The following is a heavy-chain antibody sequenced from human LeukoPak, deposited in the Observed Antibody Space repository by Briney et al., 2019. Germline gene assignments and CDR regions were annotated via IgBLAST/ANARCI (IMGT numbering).Heavy chain of an antibody. J-gene: IGHJ3*02. V-gene: IGHV3-23*01. Sequence: GGSLRLSCAASGFTSSTYPISWVRQAPGKGLEWVSAISSGGTDTYYADSVKGRFTISRDNSKNTLYLQMNSLRAEDTAVYYCVKDSVRGYSGYGNDGFEIWGQGTMVTVSS. CDR2: ISSGGTDT. D-gene: IGHD5-12*01. CDR3: VKDSVRGYSGYGNDGFEI. CDR1: GFTSSTYP.